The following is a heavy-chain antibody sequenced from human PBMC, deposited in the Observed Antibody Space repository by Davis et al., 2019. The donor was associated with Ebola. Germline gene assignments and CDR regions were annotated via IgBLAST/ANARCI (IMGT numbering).Heavy chain of an antibody. CDR3: ARAMGKWELPFYY. CDR1: GYTFTGYY. V-gene: IGHV1-2*04. D-gene: IGHD1-26*01. Sequence: AASVKVSCKASGYTFTGYYMHWVRQAPGQGLEWMGWINPNGGGTNYAQKFQGWVTMTRDTSISTAYMELSRLRSDDTAVYYCARAMGKWELPFYYWGQGTLVTVSS. CDR2: INPNGGGT. J-gene: IGHJ4*02.